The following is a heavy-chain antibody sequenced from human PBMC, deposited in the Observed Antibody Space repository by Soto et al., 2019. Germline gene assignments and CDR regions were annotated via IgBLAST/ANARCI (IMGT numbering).Heavy chain of an antibody. CDR1: GGPIRSGGYS. CDR2: IYHSESS. CDR3: ARDDMGRYLDS. D-gene: IGHD1-1*01. V-gene: IGHV4-30-2*01. J-gene: IGHJ5*01. Sequence: PSETLSLTCAVSGGPIRSGGYSWSWIRQPPGKGLEWIGNIYHSESSSYNPSLKSRVTMSVDRSKNQFSLKLSSVTAADTAVYYCARDDMGRYLDSWGQGTLVTVSS.